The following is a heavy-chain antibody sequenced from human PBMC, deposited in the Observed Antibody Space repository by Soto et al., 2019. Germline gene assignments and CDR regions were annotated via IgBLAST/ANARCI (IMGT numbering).Heavy chain of an antibody. V-gene: IGHV3-23*01. J-gene: IGHJ6*02. CDR3: AKAGPYDYVWGSYRPASYYYYYGMDV. CDR2: ISGSGGST. CDR1: GFTFSSYA. D-gene: IGHD3-16*02. Sequence: LRLSCAASGFTFSSYAMSWVRQAPGKGLEWVSAISGSGGSTYYADSVKGRFTISRDNSKNTLYLQMNSLRAEDTAVYYCAKAGPYDYVWGSYRPASYYYYYGMDVWGQGTTVTVSS.